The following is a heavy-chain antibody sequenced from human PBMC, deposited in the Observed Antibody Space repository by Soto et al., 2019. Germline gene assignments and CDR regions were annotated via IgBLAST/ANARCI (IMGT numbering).Heavy chain of an antibody. D-gene: IGHD4-17*01. CDR3: ARILTVTTYGMDV. J-gene: IGHJ6*02. V-gene: IGHV4-59*01. CDR2: IYYSGST. CDR1: GGSISSYY. Sequence: ASETLSLTCTVSGGSISSYYWSWIRQPPGKGLEWIGYIYYSGSTNYNPSLKSRVTISVDTSKNQFSLKLSSVTAADTAVYYCARILTVTTYGMDVWGQGTTVTVSS.